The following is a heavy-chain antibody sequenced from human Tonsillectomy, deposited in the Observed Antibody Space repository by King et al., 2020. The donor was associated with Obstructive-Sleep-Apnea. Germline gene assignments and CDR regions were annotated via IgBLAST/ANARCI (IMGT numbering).Heavy chain of an antibody. J-gene: IGHJ4*02. CDR3: YGSVSYYNLDY. CDR2: IDSSGST. D-gene: IGHD3-10*01. V-gene: IGHV4-39*06. CDR1: GGSISNSSYY. Sequence: QLQESGPGLVKPSETLSLTCTVSGGSISNSSYYWGWIRQPPGKGLGWIGGIDSSGSTYYNPSLKGRVTISVDTSKSQFALKLSSVTAADTAVYYCYGSVSYYNLDYWGQGTLVTVSS.